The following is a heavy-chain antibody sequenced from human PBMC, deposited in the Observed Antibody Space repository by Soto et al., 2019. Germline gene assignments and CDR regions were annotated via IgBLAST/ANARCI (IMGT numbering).Heavy chain of an antibody. CDR1: GFTFSSYA. J-gene: IGHJ4*02. V-gene: IGHV3-23*01. CDR3: AKTYSSRWGYFDY. CDR2: ISGSGGST. D-gene: IGHD6-13*01. Sequence: GGSLRLSCAASGFTFSSYAMSWVRQAPGKGLEWVSAISGSGGSTYYADSVKGRFTISRDNSKNTLYLQMNSLRVEDTAVYYCAKTYSSRWGYFDYWGQGTLVTVSS.